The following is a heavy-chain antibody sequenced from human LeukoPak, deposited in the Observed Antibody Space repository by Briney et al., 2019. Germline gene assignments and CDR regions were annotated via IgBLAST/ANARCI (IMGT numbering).Heavy chain of an antibody. CDR1: GFTFGDYA. D-gene: IGHD3-10*01. V-gene: IGHV3-49*04. CDR3: TREVRGYYGSGSPRAPY. CDR2: IRSKAYGGTT. Sequence: GGSLRLSCTASGFTFGDYAMSWVRQAPGKGLEWVGFIRSKAYGGTTEYAASVKGRFTISRDDSKSIAYLQMNSLKTEDTAVYYCTREVRGYYGSGSPRAPYWGQGTLVTVSS. J-gene: IGHJ4*02.